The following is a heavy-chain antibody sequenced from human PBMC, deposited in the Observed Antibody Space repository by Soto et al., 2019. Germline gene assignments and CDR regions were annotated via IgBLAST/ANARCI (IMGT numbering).Heavy chain of an antibody. CDR2: ISGSGGST. CDR1: GFTFSSYA. Sequence: GGSLRLSCAASGFTFSSYAMSWVHQAPGKGLEWVSAISGSGGSTYYADSVKGRFTISRDNSKNTLYLQMNSLRAEDTAVYYCAQATTVVTGYFDYWGQGTLVTVSS. CDR3: AQATTVVTGYFDY. J-gene: IGHJ4*02. V-gene: IGHV3-23*01. D-gene: IGHD4-17*01.